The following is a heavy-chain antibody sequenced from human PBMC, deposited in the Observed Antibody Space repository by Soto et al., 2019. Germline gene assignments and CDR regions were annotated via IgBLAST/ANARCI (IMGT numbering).Heavy chain of an antibody. CDR1: GFTFNNYG. V-gene: IGHV3-33*01. CDR2: IWNDGSNN. Sequence: QVQLVESGGGVVQPGRSLRLSCAASGFTFNNYGMHWVRQAPGKGLEWLAVIWNDGSNNYYANAVKGRFTISRDTSNNTLYLQMNSLRAEDTAVYYCARRQIPPPARGAANARGGMDVWGQGTTVTVSS. J-gene: IGHJ6*02. D-gene: IGHD6-13*01. CDR3: ARRQIPPPARGAANARGGMDV.